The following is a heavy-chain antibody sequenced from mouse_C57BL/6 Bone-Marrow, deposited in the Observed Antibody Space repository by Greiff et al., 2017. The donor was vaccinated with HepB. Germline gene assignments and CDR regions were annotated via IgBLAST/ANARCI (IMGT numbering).Heavy chain of an antibody. V-gene: IGHV10-1*01. CDR3: VRELKEHYFDY. Sequence: DVKLQESGGGLVQPKGSLKLSCAASGFSFNTYAMNWVRQAPGKGLEWVARIRSKSNNYATYYADSVKDRFTISRDDSESMLYLQMNNLKTEDTAVYYCVRELKEHYFDYWGQGTTLTVSS. CDR1: GFSFNTYA. D-gene: IGHD1-3*01. J-gene: IGHJ2*01. CDR2: IRSKSNNYAT.